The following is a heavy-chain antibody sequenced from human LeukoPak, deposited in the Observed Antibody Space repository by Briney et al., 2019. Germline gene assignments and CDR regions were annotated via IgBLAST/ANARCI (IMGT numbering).Heavy chain of an antibody. CDR1: GFTFSSYS. V-gene: IGHV3-21*01. D-gene: IGHD2-8*01. CDR3: AIYCTNGVCYTEDFDY. J-gene: IGHJ4*02. Sequence: GGSLRRSCAASGFTFSSYSMNWVRQAPGKGLEWVSSISSSSSYIYYADSVKGRFTISRDNAKNSLYLQMNSLRAEDTAVYYCAIYCTNGVCYTEDFDYWGQGTLVTVSS. CDR2: ISSSSSYI.